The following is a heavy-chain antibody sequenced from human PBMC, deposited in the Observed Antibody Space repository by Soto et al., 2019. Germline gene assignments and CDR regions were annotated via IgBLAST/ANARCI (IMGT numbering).Heavy chain of an antibody. V-gene: IGHV1-69*01. J-gene: IGHJ6*02. Sequence: QVQLVQSGAEVKKPGSSLKISCKASGGTFSNHAFNWVRQARGQGLEWMGSIIPIFGTTYYAQNFRGRVTITADQSTSTAYMELSSLTSEDAAFYYCAKGGPGYDLVSAAMDVWCQGTSVTVFS. CDR3: AKGGPGYDLVSAAMDV. D-gene: IGHD3-3*01. CDR1: GGTFSNHA. CDR2: IIPIFGTT.